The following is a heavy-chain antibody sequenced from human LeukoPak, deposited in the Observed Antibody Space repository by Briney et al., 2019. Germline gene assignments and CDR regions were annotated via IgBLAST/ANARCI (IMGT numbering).Heavy chain of an antibody. CDR3: ARGPLYYYDSSGYPD. CDR1: GGSFSGYY. V-gene: IGHV4-34*01. CDR2: INHSGST. D-gene: IGHD3-22*01. J-gene: IGHJ4*02. Sequence: SETLSLTCAVYGGSFSGYYWSWIRQPPGKGLEWIGEINHSGSTNYNPSLKSRVTISVDTSKNQFSLKLSSVTAADTAVYYCARGPLYYYDSSGYPDWGQGTLSPSPQ.